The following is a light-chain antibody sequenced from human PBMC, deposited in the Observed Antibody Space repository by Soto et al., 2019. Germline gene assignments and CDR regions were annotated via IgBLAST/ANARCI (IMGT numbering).Light chain of an antibody. CDR1: QSISNW. Sequence: MQMTQSPSTLSASLGDSVTIXXRTGQSISNWLAWYQQKPGKAPQIXIYMASSLESGVPSRFSGSGAETDFTLTISSLQPEDFATYSCQQSYNTTWTFGQGTKVDIK. V-gene: IGKV1-5*03. CDR3: QQSYNTTWT. J-gene: IGKJ1*01. CDR2: MAS.